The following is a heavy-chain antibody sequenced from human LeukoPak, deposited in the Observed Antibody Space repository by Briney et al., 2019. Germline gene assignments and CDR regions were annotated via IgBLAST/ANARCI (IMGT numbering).Heavy chain of an antibody. V-gene: IGHV3-23*01. CDR1: GFTFSNYA. CDR2: ISGSGDST. D-gene: IGHD2-2*01. CDR3: AKGNIVVVFNWFDP. J-gene: IGHJ5*02. Sequence: GGSLRLSCEASGFTFSNYAMSWVRQAPGKGLEWVSVISGSGDSTYYADSVKGRFTISRDNSKNTLYLQMNSLRAEDTAVYYCAKGNIVVVFNWFDPWGQGTLVTASS.